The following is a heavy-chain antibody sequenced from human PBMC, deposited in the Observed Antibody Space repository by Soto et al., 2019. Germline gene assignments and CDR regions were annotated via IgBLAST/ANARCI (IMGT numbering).Heavy chain of an antibody. CDR2: IHPSGGGS. CDR1: GYPFNTYY. CDR3: ARGGNIAVVTDRFDS. J-gene: IGHJ4*02. V-gene: IGHV1-46*02. Sequence: GASVKVSCKSSGYPFNTYYLHWVRQAPGQGLEWMGMIHPSGGGSTYAQKFLGRVTMTMDSSTSTVFMELTSLRSADTAVYYCARGGNIAVVTDRFDSWSQGPLVTGSS. D-gene: IGHD2-21*02.